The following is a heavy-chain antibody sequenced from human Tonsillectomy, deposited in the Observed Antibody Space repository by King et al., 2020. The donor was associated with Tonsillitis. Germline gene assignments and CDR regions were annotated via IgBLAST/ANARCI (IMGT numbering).Heavy chain of an antibody. V-gene: IGHV4-31*03. CDR1: GGSISTGGYY. J-gene: IGHJ6*02. CDR3: ARDWYSDDGSYGVDV. CDR2: IYYSGST. Sequence: VQLQESGPGLVKPSQTLSLTCTVSGGSISTGGYYWSWIRQHPGQGLEWIGYIYYSGSTYYNPSLKSRLTISVDTSKNQLSLNLRSVTAADTAVYYCARDWYSDDGSYGVDVWGQGTTVTVS. D-gene: IGHD4-17*01.